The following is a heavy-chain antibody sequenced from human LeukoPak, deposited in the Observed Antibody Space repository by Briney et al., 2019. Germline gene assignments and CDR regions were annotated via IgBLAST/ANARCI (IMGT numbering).Heavy chain of an antibody. V-gene: IGHV1-8*01. CDR2: MNPNSGYT. CDR1: GYPFTSYD. CDR3: ARVWGSIDY. D-gene: IGHD3-16*01. Sequence: ASVKVSCKASGYPFTSYDINWVRQATGQGLEWMGWMNPNSGYTGFAQRFQGRLTMTRSTSIGTAYMELSGLRSEDTAVYYCARVWGSIDYWGQGTLVTVSS. J-gene: IGHJ4*02.